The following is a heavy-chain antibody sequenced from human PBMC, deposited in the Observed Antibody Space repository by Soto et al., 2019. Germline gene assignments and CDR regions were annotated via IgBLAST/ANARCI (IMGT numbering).Heavy chain of an antibody. CDR3: ARAIGRNLGELTFDY. Sequence: GGSLRLSCAASGFTVSSNYMSWVRQAPGKGLEWVSVIYSGGSTYYADSVKGRFTISRHNSKNTLYLQMNSLRAEDTAVYYCARAIGRNLGELTFDYWGQGTLVTVSS. CDR2: IYSGGST. D-gene: IGHD3-16*01. J-gene: IGHJ4*02. CDR1: GFTVSSNY. V-gene: IGHV3-53*04.